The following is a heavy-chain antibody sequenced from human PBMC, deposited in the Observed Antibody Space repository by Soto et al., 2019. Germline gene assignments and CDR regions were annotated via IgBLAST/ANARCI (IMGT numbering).Heavy chain of an antibody. CDR3: ARAGPFKIVRFDP. D-gene: IGHD1-26*01. CDR2: ISSSGSTI. CDR1: GFTFSDYY. Sequence: LRLSCAASGFTFSDYYMSWIRQAPGKGLEWVSYISSSGSTIYYADSVKGRFTISRDNAKNSLYLQMNSLRAKDTAVYYCARAGPFKIVRFDPWGQGTMVTVYS. V-gene: IGHV3-11*01. J-gene: IGHJ5*02.